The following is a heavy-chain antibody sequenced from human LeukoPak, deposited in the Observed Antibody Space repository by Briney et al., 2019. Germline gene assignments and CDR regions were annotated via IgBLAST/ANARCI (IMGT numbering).Heavy chain of an antibody. V-gene: IGHV1-2*02. CDR3: ARDKGVVRGVTNNWFDP. CDR1: GYTFTGYY. CDR2: INPNSGGT. Sequence: ASVKVSCKASGYTFTGYYMHWVRQAPGHGLEWMGWINPNSGGTNYAQQFQGRVTMTRDTSISTAYMEPSRLRSDDTAVYYCARDKGVVRGVTNNWFDPWAREPWSPSPQ. D-gene: IGHD3-10*01. J-gene: IGHJ5*02.